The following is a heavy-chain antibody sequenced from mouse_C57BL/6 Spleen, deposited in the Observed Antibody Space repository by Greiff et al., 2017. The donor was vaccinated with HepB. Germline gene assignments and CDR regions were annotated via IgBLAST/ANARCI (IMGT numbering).Heavy chain of an antibody. CDR1: GFTFSNYW. CDR3: TSNWDFSYAMDY. J-gene: IGHJ4*01. CDR2: IRLKSDNYAT. V-gene: IGHV6-3*01. D-gene: IGHD4-1*01. Sequence: EVQLQESGGGLVQPGGSMKLSCVASGFTFSNYWMNWVRQSPEKGLEWVAQIRLKSDNYATHYAESVKGRFTISRDDSKSSVYLQMNNLRAEDTGIYYCTSNWDFSYAMDYWGQGTSVTVSS.